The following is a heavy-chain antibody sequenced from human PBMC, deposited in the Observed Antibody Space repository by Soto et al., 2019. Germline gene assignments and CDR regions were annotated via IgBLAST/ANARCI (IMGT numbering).Heavy chain of an antibody. D-gene: IGHD2-2*01. Sequence: GGSLRLSCAASGFTFSSYAMSWVRQAPGKGLEWVSAISGSGGSTYYADSVKGRFTISRDNSKNTLYLQMNSLRADDTAVYYCAKDLGDGDIVVVDAFDIWGQGTMVTVSS. V-gene: IGHV3-23*01. J-gene: IGHJ3*02. CDR3: AKDLGDGDIVVVDAFDI. CDR2: ISGSGGST. CDR1: GFTFSSYA.